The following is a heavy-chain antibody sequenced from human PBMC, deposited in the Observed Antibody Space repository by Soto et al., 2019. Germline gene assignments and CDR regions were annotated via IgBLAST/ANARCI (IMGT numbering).Heavy chain of an antibody. V-gene: IGHV4-34*01. Sequence: SETLSLTCAVYGGSFSGYYWSWIRQPPGKGLEWIGEINHSGSTNYNPSLKSRVTISVDTSKNQFSLKLSSVTAADTAVYFCATCGSSGYYGSGSYSWFDPWGQGTLVTVSS. D-gene: IGHD3-10*01. CDR3: ATCGSSGYYGSGSYSWFDP. CDR2: INHSGST. CDR1: GGSFSGYY. J-gene: IGHJ5*02.